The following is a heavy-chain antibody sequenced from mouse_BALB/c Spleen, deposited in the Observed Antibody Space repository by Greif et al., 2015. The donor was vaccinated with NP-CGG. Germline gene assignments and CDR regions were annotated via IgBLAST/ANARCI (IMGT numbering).Heavy chain of an antibody. Sequence: EVQRVESGGGLVQPGGSLRLSCATSGFTFTDYYMSWVRQPPGKALEWLGFIRNKANDYTTEYSASVKGRFTISRDNSQSILYLQMNTLRAEDSATYYCARPYFDYEDYYAMDYWGQGTSATVSS. D-gene: IGHD2-4*01. CDR1: GFTFTDYY. J-gene: IGHJ4*01. CDR2: IRNKANDYTT. V-gene: IGHV7-3*02. CDR3: ARPYFDYEDYYAMDY.